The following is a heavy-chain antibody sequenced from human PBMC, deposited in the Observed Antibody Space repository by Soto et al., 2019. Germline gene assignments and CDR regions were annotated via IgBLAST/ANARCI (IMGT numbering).Heavy chain of an antibody. Sequence: PSETLSLTCTVSGGSISSGDYYWSWIRQPPGKGLEWIGYIYYSGSTYYNPSLKSRVTISVDTSKNQFSLKLSSVTAADTAVYYCARAYCGGDCFVYYYYGMDVWGQGTTVTVSS. J-gene: IGHJ6*02. CDR1: GGSISSGDYY. V-gene: IGHV4-30-4*01. CDR3: ARAYCGGDCFVYYYYGMDV. D-gene: IGHD2-21*02. CDR2: IYYSGST.